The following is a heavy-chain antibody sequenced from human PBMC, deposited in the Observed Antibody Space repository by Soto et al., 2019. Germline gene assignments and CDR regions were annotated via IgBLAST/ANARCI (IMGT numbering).Heavy chain of an antibody. CDR2: INSDGSVS. Sequence: EVQLVESGGGLVQPGGSLRLSCAASGFTFSNYWMYWVRQAPGKGLERVSRINSDGSVSSYADSVKGRLTISRDNVKNTLYLEKDRLRVEDTAVYYCARGDCVGGTCYTLAGSFYSYMDVWGKGTTVTVFS. D-gene: IGHD2-15*01. V-gene: IGHV3-74*02. J-gene: IGHJ6*03. CDR3: ARGDCVGGTCYTLAGSFYSYMDV. CDR1: GFTFSNYW.